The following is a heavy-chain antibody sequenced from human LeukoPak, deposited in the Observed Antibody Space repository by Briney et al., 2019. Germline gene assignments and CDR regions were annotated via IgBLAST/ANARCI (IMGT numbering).Heavy chain of an antibody. CDR3: ARAYSHAFGA. V-gene: IGHV3-66*01. Sequence: GGSLRLSCAASGFTVSSNYMSWVRQAPGKGLEWVSVIYSGGSTYYADSVKGRITISRDTSKNTLYLQINSLRAEDTAVYYCARAYSHAFGAWGQGTLVTVSS. D-gene: IGHD2-21*01. J-gene: IGHJ5*02. CDR2: IYSGGST. CDR1: GFTVSSNY.